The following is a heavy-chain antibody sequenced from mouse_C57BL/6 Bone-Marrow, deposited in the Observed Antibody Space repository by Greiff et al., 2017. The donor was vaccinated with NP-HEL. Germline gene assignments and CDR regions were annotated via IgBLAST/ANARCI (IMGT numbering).Heavy chain of an antibody. V-gene: IGHV1-81*01. CDR3: ARAYDYDGPWFAY. CDR1: GYTFTSYG. Sequence: VQLVESGAELARPGASVKLSCKASGYTFTSYGISWVKQRTGQGLEWIGEIYPRSGNTYYNEKFKGKATLTADKSSSTAYMELRSLTSEDSAVYFCARAYDYDGPWFAYWGQGTLVTVSA. J-gene: IGHJ3*01. CDR2: IYPRSGNT. D-gene: IGHD2-4*01.